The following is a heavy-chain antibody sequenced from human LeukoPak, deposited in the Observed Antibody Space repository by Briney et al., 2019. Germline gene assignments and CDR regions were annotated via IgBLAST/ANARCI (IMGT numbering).Heavy chain of an antibody. CDR3: AIEGYSPYSAEYFQH. V-gene: IGHV4-34*01. D-gene: IGHD6-13*01. CDR1: GGSFSGYY. Sequence: PSETLSLTCAVSGGSFSGYYWSWIRQPPRKGLEWIGEINHSGSTNYNPSLKSRVTISVDTSKNQFSLKLSSVTAADTAVYYCAIEGYSPYSAEYFQHWGQGTLVTVSS. J-gene: IGHJ1*01. CDR2: INHSGST.